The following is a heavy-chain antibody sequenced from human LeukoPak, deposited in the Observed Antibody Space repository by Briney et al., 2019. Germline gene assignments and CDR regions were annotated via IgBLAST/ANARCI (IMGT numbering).Heavy chain of an antibody. CDR1: GFTFSSYS. V-gene: IGHV3-48*01. CDR2: ISSSSSTI. CDR3: ARGRYSSSSTLDY. Sequence: PGGSPRLSCAASGFTFSSYSMNWVRQAPGKGLEWVSYISSSSSTIYYADSVKGRFTISRDNAKNSLYLQMNSLRAEDTAVYYCARGRYSSSSTLDYWGQGTLVTVSS. D-gene: IGHD6-6*01. J-gene: IGHJ4*02.